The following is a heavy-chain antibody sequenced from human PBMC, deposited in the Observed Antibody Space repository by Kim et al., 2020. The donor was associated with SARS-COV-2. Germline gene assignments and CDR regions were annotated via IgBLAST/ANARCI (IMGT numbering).Heavy chain of an antibody. Sequence: GGSLRLSCAASGFTFSNYAMSWVRQAPGKGLEWVSAISGSGGSTYYADSVKGRFTISRDNSKNTLYLQMNSLRAEDTAVYYCARNYYDRSDWYFDFWGRGTLGTVSS. V-gene: IGHV3-23*01. CDR3: ARNYYDRSDWYFDF. CDR2: ISGSGGST. J-gene: IGHJ2*01. CDR1: GFTFSNYA. D-gene: IGHD3-22*01.